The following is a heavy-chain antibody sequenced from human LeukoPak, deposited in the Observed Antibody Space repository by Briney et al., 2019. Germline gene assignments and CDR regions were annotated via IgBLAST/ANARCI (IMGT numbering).Heavy chain of an antibody. CDR1: GGSISSYY. V-gene: IGHV4-59*01. D-gene: IGHD4-17*01. CDR3: ARVTVTSYYYYGMDV. Sequence: SETLSLTCTDSGGSISSYYWSWIRQPPGKGLEWIGYIYYSGSTNYNPSLKSRVTISVDTSKNQFSLKLSSVTAADTAVYYCARVTVTSYYYYGMDVWGQGTTVTVSS. CDR2: IYYSGST. J-gene: IGHJ6*02.